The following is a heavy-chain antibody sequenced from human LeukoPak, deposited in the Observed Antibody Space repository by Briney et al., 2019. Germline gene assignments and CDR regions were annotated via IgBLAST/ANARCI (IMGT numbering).Heavy chain of an antibody. V-gene: IGHV3-64D*09. CDR3: VKGGSSSWSWFDP. CDR2: ISSNGGST. CDR1: GFTFSSDA. J-gene: IGHJ5*02. Sequence: GGSLRLSRSASGFTFSSDAMHWVRQAPGQGLEYVSTISSNGGSTYYADSVKGRFTISRDNSKNTLYLQMSSLRAEDTAVYYCVKGGSSSWSWFDPWGQGTLVTVSS. D-gene: IGHD6-13*01.